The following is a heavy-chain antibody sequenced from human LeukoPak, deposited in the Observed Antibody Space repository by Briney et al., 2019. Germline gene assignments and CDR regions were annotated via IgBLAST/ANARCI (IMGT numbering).Heavy chain of an antibody. D-gene: IGHD4/OR15-4a*01. CDR2: ISGSGGST. CDR3: AKVLGEADAFDI. CDR1: GFTFSNYG. Sequence: PGGSLRLSCAASGFTFSNYGMHWVRQAPGKGLEWVSAISGSGGSTYYADSVKGRFTISRDNSKNTLYLQMNSLRAEDTAVYYCAKVLGEADAFDIWGQGTMVTVSS. J-gene: IGHJ3*02. V-gene: IGHV3-23*01.